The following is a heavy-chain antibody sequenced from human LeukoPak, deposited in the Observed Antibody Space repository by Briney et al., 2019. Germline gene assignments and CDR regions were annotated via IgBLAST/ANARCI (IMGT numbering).Heavy chain of an antibody. CDR3: ARRPFTSTGDHD. CDR1: GFAFSSYA. D-gene: IGHD4-17*01. V-gene: IGHV3-21*04. Sequence: PGGSLRLSCAASGFAFSSYAMNWIRQAPGKGLEWVASVSSSGAYIYYADLMEGRFTISRDNAKNSLILQMNSLRAEDTAVYYCARRPFTSTGDHDWGQGTLVTVSS. J-gene: IGHJ4*02. CDR2: VSSSGAYI.